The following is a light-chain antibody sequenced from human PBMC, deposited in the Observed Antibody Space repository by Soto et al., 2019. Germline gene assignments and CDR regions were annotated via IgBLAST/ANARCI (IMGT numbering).Light chain of an antibody. Sequence: EIVMTQSPATLSLSPGEIATLSCRASQSVSSNLAWYQQKPGQAPRLLIYDASNRATGIPARFSGSGSGTDFTLTISSLEPEDFAVYYCQQRSNWPPINFGQGTRLEIK. V-gene: IGKV3-11*01. CDR1: QSVSSN. J-gene: IGKJ5*01. CDR3: QQRSNWPPIN. CDR2: DAS.